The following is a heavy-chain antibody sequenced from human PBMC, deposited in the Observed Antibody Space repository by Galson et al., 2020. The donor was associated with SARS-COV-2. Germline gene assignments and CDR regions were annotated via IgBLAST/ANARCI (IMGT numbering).Heavy chain of an antibody. CDR2: ISAYNGNT. Sequence: ASVKVSCKASGYTFTSYGISWVRQAPGQGLEWMGWISAYNGNTNYAQKLQGRVTMTTDTSTSTACMELRSLRSDDTAVYYCARDRVMAGEYYYYGMDVWGQGTTVTVSS. CDR1: GYTFTSYG. D-gene: IGHD3-16*01. J-gene: IGHJ6*02. V-gene: IGHV1-18*01. CDR3: ARDRVMAGEYYYYGMDV.